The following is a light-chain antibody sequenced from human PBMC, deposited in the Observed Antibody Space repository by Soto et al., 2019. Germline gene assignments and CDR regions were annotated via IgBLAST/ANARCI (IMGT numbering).Light chain of an antibody. CDR1: QNIYSN. CDR3: QQYGSSPQT. CDR2: RAS. J-gene: IGKJ4*01. Sequence: ILMTQSPASLSVSPGERATLSCRASQNIYSNIAWYQQRPGQAPRLLIYRASTRATGVPARFSGSGSGTEFTLTISSLQSEDFAVYYCQQYGSSPQTFGGGTKVDIK. V-gene: IGKV3-15*01.